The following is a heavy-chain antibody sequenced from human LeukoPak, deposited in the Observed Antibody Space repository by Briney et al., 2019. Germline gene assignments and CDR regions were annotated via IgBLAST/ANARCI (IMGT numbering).Heavy chain of an antibody. CDR3: ARIMTRVTSGAFDI. V-gene: IGHV3-66*01. CDR1: GFTVTNFY. Sequence: GGSLRLSCADYGFTVTNFYMSWVRQAPGKGLQWLSVIYSGGNTYYADSVKGRFTISRDNSKNTLYLQMNSLRAEDTGVYYCARIMTRVTSGAFDIWGQGTMVTVSS. CDR2: IYSGGNT. D-gene: IGHD4-17*01. J-gene: IGHJ3*02.